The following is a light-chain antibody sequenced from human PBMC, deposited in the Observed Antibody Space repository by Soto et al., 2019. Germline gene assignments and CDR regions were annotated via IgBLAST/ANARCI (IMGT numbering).Light chain of an antibody. CDR2: GNS. V-gene: IGLV1-44*01. J-gene: IGLJ1*01. CDR1: SSNIGYNA. Sequence: QSVLTQPPSASGTPGQRVTLSCSGSSSNIGYNAVNWYQQLPGTAPKLLMHGNSQRPSGVPDRFSGSKSGTSASLAITGLQAEDEADYYCQSYGGTLSPCVFGTGTKLTVL. CDR3: QSYGGTLSPCV.